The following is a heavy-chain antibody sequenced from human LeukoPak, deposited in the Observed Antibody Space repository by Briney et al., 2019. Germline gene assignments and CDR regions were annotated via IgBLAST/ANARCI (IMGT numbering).Heavy chain of an antibody. D-gene: IGHD6-13*01. J-gene: IGHJ4*02. CDR1: GGSFSGYY. Sequence: SETLTLSCAAYGGSFSGYYWSWVRQPPGKGLEWIGEINRSGSTNYNPSVKSRVTISVDTSKNKFYLQLSSLTAADTAVYYCARGLFSSWSPCDCWGEGTLVTVSS. V-gene: IGHV4-34*01. CDR3: ARGLFSSWSPCDC. CDR2: INRSGST.